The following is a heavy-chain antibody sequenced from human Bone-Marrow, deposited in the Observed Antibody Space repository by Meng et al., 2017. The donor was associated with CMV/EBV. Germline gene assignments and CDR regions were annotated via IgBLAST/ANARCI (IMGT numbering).Heavy chain of an antibody. CDR2: IKQDGSGK. D-gene: IGHD2-2*01. CDR1: GFTFSSYW. Sequence: GGSLRLSCAASGFTFSSYWMSWVRQAPGKGLEWVANIKQDGSGKYYVDSVKGRFTISRDNAKNSLYLQMNSLRAEDTAVYYCARDIVVVPAAIPYYYGMDVWGQGTTVTVSS. J-gene: IGHJ6*02. V-gene: IGHV3-7*01. CDR3: ARDIVVVPAAIPYYYGMDV.